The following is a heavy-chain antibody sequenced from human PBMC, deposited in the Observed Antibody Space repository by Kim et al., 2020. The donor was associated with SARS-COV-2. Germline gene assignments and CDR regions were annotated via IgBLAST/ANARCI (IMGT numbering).Heavy chain of an antibody. D-gene: IGHD3-10*01. V-gene: IGHV1-2*04. CDR3: AREAGIGEYDSGSYYMSGYYYSMDV. CDR2: INPNSGGT. Sequence: ASVKVSCKASGYTFIGYYMHWVRQAPGQGLEWMGWINPNSGGTNYAQKFQGWVTMTRDTSISTAYMELSRLRSDDTAVYYCAREAGIGEYDSGSYYMSGYYYSMDVWGQGTTVTVSS. J-gene: IGHJ6*02. CDR1: GYTFIGYY.